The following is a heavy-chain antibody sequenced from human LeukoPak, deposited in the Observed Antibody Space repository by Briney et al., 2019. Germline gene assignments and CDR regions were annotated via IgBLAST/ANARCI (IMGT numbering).Heavy chain of an antibody. CDR2: IIPIVGIA. CDR1: GGAFSRYA. CDR3: ARGYCSGGSCYSYRDGMDV. D-gene: IGHD2-15*01. Sequence: SVKVSCKASGGAFSRYAISWVRQAPGQGLEWMGRIIPIVGIANYAQKFQGRVTITADRSTSTAYMELSSLRSEDTAVYYCARGYCSGGSCYSYRDGMDVWGQGTTVTVSS. V-gene: IGHV1-69*04. J-gene: IGHJ6*02.